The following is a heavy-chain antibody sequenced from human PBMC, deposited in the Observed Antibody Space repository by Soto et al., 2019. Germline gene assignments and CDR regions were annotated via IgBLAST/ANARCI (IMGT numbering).Heavy chain of an antibody. CDR2: IYYSGST. Sequence: QLQLQESGPGLVKPSETLSLTCTVSGGSISSSSYYWGWIRQPPGKGRGWIGSIYYSGSTYYNPSLKSRVTISVDTSKNQFSLKLSSVTAADTAVYYCARQKSYGYSYGRYAYFDYWGQGTLVTVSS. CDR3: ARQKSYGYSYGRYAYFDY. V-gene: IGHV4-39*01. CDR1: GGSISSSSYY. D-gene: IGHD5-18*01. J-gene: IGHJ4*02.